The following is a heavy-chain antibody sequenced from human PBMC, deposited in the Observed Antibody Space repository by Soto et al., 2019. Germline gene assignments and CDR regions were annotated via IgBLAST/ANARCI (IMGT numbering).Heavy chain of an antibody. CDR2: INQDGSES. V-gene: IGHV3-7*01. CDR1: GLTFSNYW. CDR3: ARPARECSSPGCAN. Sequence: EVQLVESGGGLVQPGGSLRLSCVVSGLTFSNYWMSWVRQAPGKGLEWVANINQDGSESYYVDSVKGRFTISRDNAKNSLYLQMTSLRAEDTAVYYCARPARECSSPGCANWGQGPLVTVSS. D-gene: IGHD2-2*01. J-gene: IGHJ4*02.